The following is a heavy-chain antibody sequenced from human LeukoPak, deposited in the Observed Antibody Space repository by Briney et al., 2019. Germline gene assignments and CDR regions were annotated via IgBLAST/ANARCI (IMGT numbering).Heavy chain of an antibody. D-gene: IGHD2-15*01. J-gene: IGHJ6*03. V-gene: IGHV4-39*01. CDR1: GGSISSSYY. Sequence: PSETLSLTCTVSGGSISSSYYWGWIRQPPGKGLEWIGSIYYSGSTYYNPSLKSRVTISVDTTRNQFSLKLSSVTAADTAVYYCARRFGGCSGGSCGYYMDVWGKGTTVIVSS. CDR2: IYYSGST. CDR3: ARRFGGCSGGSCGYYMDV.